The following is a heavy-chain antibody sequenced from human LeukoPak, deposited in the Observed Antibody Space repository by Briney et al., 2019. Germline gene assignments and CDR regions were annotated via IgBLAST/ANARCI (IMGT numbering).Heavy chain of an antibody. CDR1: GGSISSGNFY. CDR2: IFYLGST. D-gene: IGHD6-6*01. CDR3: ARKYPDHWFDP. Sequence: SQTLSLTCTVSGGSISSGNFYWSWIRQPPGKGLEWIGCIFYLGSTYYNLSLKSRVTMSVDTSKNQFSLKLRSVTAADTAVYYCARKYPDHWFDPWGQGTLVTVSS. J-gene: IGHJ5*02. V-gene: IGHV4-30-4*01.